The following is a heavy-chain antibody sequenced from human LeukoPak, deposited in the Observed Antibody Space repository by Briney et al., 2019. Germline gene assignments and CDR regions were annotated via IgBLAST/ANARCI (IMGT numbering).Heavy chain of an antibody. Sequence: GASVKVSCKASGYTFTSYDINWVRQATGQGLEWMGWMNPNSGNTGYAQKFQGRVTMTRNTSISTAYMELSSLRSEDTAVYYCAKALSNRITMIVVSGWGQGTLVTVSS. CDR2: MNPNSGNT. CDR1: GYTFTSYD. CDR3: AKALSNRITMIVVSG. V-gene: IGHV1-8*01. J-gene: IGHJ4*02. D-gene: IGHD3-22*01.